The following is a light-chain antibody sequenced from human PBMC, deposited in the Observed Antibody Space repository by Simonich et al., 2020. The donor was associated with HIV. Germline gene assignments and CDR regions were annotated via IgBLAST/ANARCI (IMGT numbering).Light chain of an antibody. V-gene: IGLV2-14*03. CDR2: DVS. Sequence: QSALTQPASVSGSPGQSITIPCTGTSSDVGGYNYFSWYQQHPGKAPKLMIYDVSKRPSGVSNRFSGSKAGNTASLTISGLQAEDEADYYCFSYTDNRGVFGGGTKLTVL. CDR3: FSYTDNRGV. J-gene: IGLJ3*02. CDR1: SSDVGGYNY.